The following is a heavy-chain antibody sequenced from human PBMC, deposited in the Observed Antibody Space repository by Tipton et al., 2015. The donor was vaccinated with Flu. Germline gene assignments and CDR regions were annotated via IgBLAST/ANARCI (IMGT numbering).Heavy chain of an antibody. Sequence: TLSLTCTVSGDSISNYYFIWIRQPPGKGLEWIGYIDYSGSTNYDPSLKSRVTISVGTSKNQFSLNLSSVTAADTAIYYCARGVNDFWNGSHSQCMDVWGKGSTVTVS. CDR2: IDYSGST. D-gene: IGHD3-3*01. V-gene: IGHV4-59*01. CDR3: ARGVNDFWNGSHSQCMDV. CDR1: GDSISNYY. J-gene: IGHJ6*03.